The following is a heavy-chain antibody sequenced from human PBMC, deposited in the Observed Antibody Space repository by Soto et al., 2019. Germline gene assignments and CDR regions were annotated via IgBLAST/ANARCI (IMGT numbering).Heavy chain of an antibody. J-gene: IGHJ4*02. Sequence: QVQLVQSGAEVKKPGSSVKVSFKASGGTFSSYSINWVRQAPGQGLEWMGWIIPIFGTANYAQKFQVRFTITAYVSTSTAYMELSSVRSEDTAVYYCARDGGRHSGGIDYWGQGTLVTVSS. V-gene: IGHV1-69*01. CDR3: ARDGGRHSGGIDY. D-gene: IGHD1-26*01. CDR2: IIPIFGTA. CDR1: GGTFSSYS.